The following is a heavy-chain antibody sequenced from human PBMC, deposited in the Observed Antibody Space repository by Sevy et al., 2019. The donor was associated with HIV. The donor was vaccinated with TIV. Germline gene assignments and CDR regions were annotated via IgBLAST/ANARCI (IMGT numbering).Heavy chain of an antibody. CDR1: GFTFSSYG. Sequence: GGSLRLSCAASGFTFSSYGMHWVRQAPGKGLEWVAVIWYDGSNKYYADSLKGRFTITRDNSKNTLYLQMNSLRAEDTAAYYCARALEVGYYDSSGSQVPGYWGQGTLVTVSS. D-gene: IGHD3-22*01. CDR3: ARALEVGYYDSSGSQVPGY. CDR2: IWYDGSNK. J-gene: IGHJ4*02. V-gene: IGHV3-33*01.